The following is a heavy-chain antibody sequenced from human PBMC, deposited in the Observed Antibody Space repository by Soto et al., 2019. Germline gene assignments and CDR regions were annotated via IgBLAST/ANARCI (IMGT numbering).Heavy chain of an antibody. CDR2: IYYNGNT. D-gene: IGHD3-10*01. CDR1: GGSISSSSYY. Sequence: QLQLQESGPGLVNPSETLSLTCTVSGGSISSSSYYWGWIRQPPGKGLEWIGSIYYNGNTYYNPSLKSRVTISADTSKTQFSLKLSSVTSADTAVYYCARLVWFGDEADSWGQGTLVTVSS. J-gene: IGHJ4*02. CDR3: ARLVWFGDEADS. V-gene: IGHV4-39*01.